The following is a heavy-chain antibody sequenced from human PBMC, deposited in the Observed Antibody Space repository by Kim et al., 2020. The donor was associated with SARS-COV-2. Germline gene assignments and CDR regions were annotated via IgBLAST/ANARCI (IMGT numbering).Heavy chain of an antibody. V-gene: IGHV3-30*18. CDR2: ISYDGSNK. J-gene: IGHJ3*02. CDR1: GFTFSSYG. D-gene: IGHD7-27*01. CDR3: AKDPQGWGFGAFDI. Sequence: GGSLRLSCAASGFTFSSYGMHWVRQAPGKGLEWVAVISYDGSNKYYADSVKGRFTISRDNSKNTLYLQMNSLRAEDTAVYYCAKDPQGWGFGAFDIWGQGTMVTVSS.